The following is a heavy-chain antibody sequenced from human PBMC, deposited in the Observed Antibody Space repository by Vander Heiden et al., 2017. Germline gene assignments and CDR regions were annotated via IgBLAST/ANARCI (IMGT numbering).Heavy chain of an antibody. Sequence: EVQLVESGGGLVQPGGSLRLSCAASGFPFNNYGMSWVRKAPGKGLEWVANIKQDGSEKYYVDSVKGRFTISRDNAKNSLYLQMNSLRAEDTAVYYCAREMFGGRPYFDYWGQGNLVTVSS. V-gene: IGHV3-7*01. CDR2: IKQDGSEK. J-gene: IGHJ4*02. CDR3: AREMFGGRPYFDY. D-gene: IGHD3-3*01. CDR1: GFPFNNYG.